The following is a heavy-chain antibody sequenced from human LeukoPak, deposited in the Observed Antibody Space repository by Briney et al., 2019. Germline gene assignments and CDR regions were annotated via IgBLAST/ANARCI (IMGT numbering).Heavy chain of an antibody. CDR1: GFTFSSYS. CDR3: ARSGYSYALGDY. CDR2: VSSSSSYI. D-gene: IGHD5-18*01. Sequence: PGGSLRLSCAASGFTFSSYSMNWVRQAPGKGLEWVSSVSSSSSYIYYADSVKGRFTISRDNAKNSLYLQMNSLRAEDTAVYYCARSGYSYALGDYWGQGTLVTVSS. V-gene: IGHV3-21*01. J-gene: IGHJ4*02.